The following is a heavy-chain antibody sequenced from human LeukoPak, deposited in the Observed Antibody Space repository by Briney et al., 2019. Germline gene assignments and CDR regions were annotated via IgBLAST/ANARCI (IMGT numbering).Heavy chain of an antibody. V-gene: IGHV1-2*02. CDR2: IHPNNGAT. J-gene: IGHJ4*02. Sequence: GDSVTVSCKASGYTFTGSGWYLYWLRQAPGPGLECVGWIHPNNGATLYAQKFQGRVAMTTDTSISTAYMELSRLRPDDTAMYYCARDGPAQMVDFDYWGQGTLVTVSS. D-gene: IGHD3-10*01. CDR1: GYTFTGSGWY. CDR3: ARDGPAQMVDFDY.